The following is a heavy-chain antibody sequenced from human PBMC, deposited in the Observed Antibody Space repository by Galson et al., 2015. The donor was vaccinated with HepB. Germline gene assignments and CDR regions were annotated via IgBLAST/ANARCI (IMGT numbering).Heavy chain of an antibody. CDR2: INAGNGNT. Sequence: SVKVSCKASGYTFTSYAMHWVRQAPGQRLEWMGWINAGNGNTKYSQKFQGRVTITRDTSASTAYMELSSLRSEDTAVYYCAGPITMVRGSAYYGMDVWGQGTTVTVSS. CDR3: AGPITMVRGSAYYGMDV. D-gene: IGHD3-10*01. J-gene: IGHJ6*02. V-gene: IGHV1-3*01. CDR1: GYTFTSYA.